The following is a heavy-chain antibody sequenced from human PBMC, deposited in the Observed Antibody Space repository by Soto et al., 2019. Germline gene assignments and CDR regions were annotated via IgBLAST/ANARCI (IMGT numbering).Heavy chain of an antibody. V-gene: IGHV4-39*01. CDR2: IYYSGST. Sequence: SETLSLTCTVSGGSISSSSYYWGWIRQPPGKGLEWIGSIYYSGSTYYNPSLKSRVTISVDTSKNQFSLKLSSVTAADTAVYYCATMGEGIAVAGFDYWGQGTLVTVSS. CDR3: ATMGEGIAVAGFDY. CDR1: GGSISSSSYY. D-gene: IGHD6-19*01. J-gene: IGHJ4*02.